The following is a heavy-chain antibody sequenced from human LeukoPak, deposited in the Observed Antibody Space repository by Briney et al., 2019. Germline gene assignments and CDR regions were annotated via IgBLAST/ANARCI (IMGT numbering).Heavy chain of an antibody. V-gene: IGHV4-59*01. D-gene: IGHD6-6*01. J-gene: IGHJ4*02. CDR3: ARVARPGIEARPIQALRRYYFDY. CDR2: IYYSGST. CDR1: GVSISSYY. Sequence: PAETLSLTCTVSGVSISSYYWRWIRHPPGKGLEWMGNIYYSGSTKYNPSLESRVTITVDTSKNLSSLKLSSVPAADTAVYYCARVARPGIEARPIQALRRYYFDYWGQGTLVTVSS.